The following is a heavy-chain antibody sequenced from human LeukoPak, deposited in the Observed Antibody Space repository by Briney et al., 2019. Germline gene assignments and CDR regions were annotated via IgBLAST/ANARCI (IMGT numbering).Heavy chain of an antibody. D-gene: IGHD5-24*01. Sequence: PGRSLRLSCAASGFTFDDYAMHWVRQAPGKGLEWVSGISWNSGSIGYADSVKGRFTISRDNAKNSLYLQMNSLRAEDTALYYCAKDSDGYNSPIDYWGQGTLVTVSS. CDR1: GFTFDDYA. V-gene: IGHV3-9*01. CDR2: ISWNSGSI. J-gene: IGHJ4*02. CDR3: AKDSDGYNSPIDY.